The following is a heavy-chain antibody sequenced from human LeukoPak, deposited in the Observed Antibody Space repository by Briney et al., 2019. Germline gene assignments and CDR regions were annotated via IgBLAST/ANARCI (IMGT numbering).Heavy chain of an antibody. CDR1: GGSISSGGYY. Sequence: SETLSLTCTVSGGSISSGGYYWSWIRQHPGKGLEWIGYIYYSGSTYYNPSLKSRVTISVDTSKNQFSLKLSSVTAADTAVYYCARETYYGSGSYYVSYFDYWGQGTLVTVSS. CDR3: ARETYYGSGSYYVSYFDY. CDR2: IYYSGST. D-gene: IGHD3-10*01. J-gene: IGHJ4*02. V-gene: IGHV4-31*03.